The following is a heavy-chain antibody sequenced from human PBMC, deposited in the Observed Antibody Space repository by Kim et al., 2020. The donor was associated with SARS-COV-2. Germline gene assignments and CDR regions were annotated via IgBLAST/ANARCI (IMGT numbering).Heavy chain of an antibody. CDR3: ARAAGIQLWFRYYYMDV. D-gene: IGHD5-18*01. CDR2: INPSGGST. J-gene: IGHJ6*03. Sequence: ASVKVSCKASGYTFTSYYMHWVRQAPGQGLEWMGIINPSGGSTSYAQKFQGRVTMTRDTSTSTVYMELSSLRSEDTAVYYCARAAGIQLWFRYYYMDVWGKGTTVTVS. V-gene: IGHV1-46*03. CDR1: GYTFTSYY.